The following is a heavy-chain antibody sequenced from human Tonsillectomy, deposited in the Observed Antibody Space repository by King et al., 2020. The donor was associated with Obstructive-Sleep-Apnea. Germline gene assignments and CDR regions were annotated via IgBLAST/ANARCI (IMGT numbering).Heavy chain of an antibody. J-gene: IGHJ4*02. D-gene: IGHD5-18*01. V-gene: IGHV3-23*04. CDR2: IRGSGGST. CDR1: GFTFSSYA. Sequence: VQLVESGGGLVQPGGSLRLSCAASGFTFSSYAMSWVRQAPGKGLEWVSAIRGSGGSTYYADSVKGRFTISSDNSKNTMYLQMNSLRAEDTAVYSCAKALPRGYSYGYFDYWGQGTLVTVSS. CDR3: AKALPRGYSYGYFDY.